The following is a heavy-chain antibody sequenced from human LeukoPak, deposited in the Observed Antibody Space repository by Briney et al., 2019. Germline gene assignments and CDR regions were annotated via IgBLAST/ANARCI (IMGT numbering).Heavy chain of an antibody. Sequence: ASVKVSCKASGYTFTSYYMHWVRQAPGQGLEWMGIINPSGGGTNYAQKFQGRVTMTRDTSISTAYMELSRLRSDDTAVYYCARDHSSSWGAYFDYWGQGTLVTVSS. D-gene: IGHD6-13*01. J-gene: IGHJ4*02. CDR2: INPSGGGT. V-gene: IGHV1-2*02. CDR1: GYTFTSYY. CDR3: ARDHSSSWGAYFDY.